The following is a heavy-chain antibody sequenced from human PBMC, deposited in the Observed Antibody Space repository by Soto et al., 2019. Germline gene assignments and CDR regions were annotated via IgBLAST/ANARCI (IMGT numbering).Heavy chain of an antibody. CDR2: IYPGASDI. Sequence: GESLKISYQASGYTFIYFWVAWVRQVPGKGLEWMVVIYPGASDIRYSPSFEGHVTISADKSTNTAYLQWSSLEAADTAIYYCARQGTSRGSDYAAFDVWGQGTLVTVPS. J-gene: IGHJ4*02. V-gene: IGHV5-51*01. CDR3: ARQGTSRGSDYAAFDV. D-gene: IGHD3-10*01. CDR1: GYTFIYFW.